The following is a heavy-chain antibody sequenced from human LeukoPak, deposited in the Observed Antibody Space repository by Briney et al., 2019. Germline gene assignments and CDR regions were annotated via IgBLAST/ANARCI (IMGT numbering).Heavy chain of an antibody. Sequence: SETLSLTCTVSGGSISSYYWSWIRQPPGKGLEWIGYIYYSGSTNYNPSLESRVTISVDTSKNQFSLKLSSVTAADTAVYYCARGSIVGATGDYWGQGTLVTVSS. V-gene: IGHV4-59*01. D-gene: IGHD1-26*01. CDR3: ARGSIVGATGDY. J-gene: IGHJ4*02. CDR2: IYYSGST. CDR1: GGSISSYY.